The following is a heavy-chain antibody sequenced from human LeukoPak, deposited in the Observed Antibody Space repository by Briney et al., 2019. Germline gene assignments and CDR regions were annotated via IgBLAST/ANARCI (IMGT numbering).Heavy chain of an antibody. Sequence: PSETLSLTCTVSGDSINNYYWSWIRQPAGKGLEWIGRIYTSGSTNYNPSLKSRVTISVDTSKNQFSLKLSSVTAADTAVYYCASNYYDSSGYSTLPKNWGQGTLVTVSS. J-gene: IGHJ4*02. V-gene: IGHV4-4*07. CDR2: IYTSGST. CDR1: GDSINNYY. D-gene: IGHD3-22*01. CDR3: ASNYYDSSGYSTLPKN.